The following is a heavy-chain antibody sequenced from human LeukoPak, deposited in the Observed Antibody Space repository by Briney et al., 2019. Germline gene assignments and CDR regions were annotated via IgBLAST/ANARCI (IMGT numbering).Heavy chain of an antibody. CDR3: AKDRSQWLVWDKYYFDY. CDR2: ISISGGST. D-gene: IGHD6-19*01. J-gene: IGHJ4*02. CDR1: GLTFSTYW. V-gene: IGHV3-23*01. Sequence: GGSLRLSCAASGLTFSTYWMSWVRQAPGKGLEWVSTISISGGSTYYADSVKGRFTISRDNSKNTLYPQMNSLRAEDTAVYYCAKDRSQWLVWDKYYFDYWGQGTLVTVSS.